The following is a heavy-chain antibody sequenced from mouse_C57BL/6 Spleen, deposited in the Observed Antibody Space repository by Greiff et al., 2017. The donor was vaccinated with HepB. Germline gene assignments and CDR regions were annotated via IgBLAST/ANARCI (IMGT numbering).Heavy chain of an antibody. CDR1: GFTFSSYA. D-gene: IGHD2-2*01. CDR3: TRDRGYGYGGFDY. J-gene: IGHJ2*01. V-gene: IGHV5-9-1*02. CDR2: ISSGGDYI. Sequence: EVKLQESGEGLVKPGGSLKLSCAASGFTFSSYAMSWVRQTPEKRLEWVAYISSGGDYIYYADTVKGRFTISRDNARNTLYLQMSSLKSEDTAMYYCTRDRGYGYGGFDYWGQGTTLTVSS.